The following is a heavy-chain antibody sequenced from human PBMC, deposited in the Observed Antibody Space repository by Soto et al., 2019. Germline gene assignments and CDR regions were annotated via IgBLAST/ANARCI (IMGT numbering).Heavy chain of an antibody. CDR2: ITSNGSSA. CDR3: ARDGTGGFDY. J-gene: IGHJ4*02. CDR1: GFTFSSQW. Sequence: GSLRLSCVASGFTFSSQWMHWVRQAPGKGLVWVSRITSNGSSASYADSVKGRFTISRDNAKNSLYLQMNSLRADDTAVYYCARDGTGGFDYWGQGTLVTVSS. V-gene: IGHV3-74*01.